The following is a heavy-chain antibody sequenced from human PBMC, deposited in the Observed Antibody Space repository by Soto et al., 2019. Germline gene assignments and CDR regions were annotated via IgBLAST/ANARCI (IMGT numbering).Heavy chain of an antibody. CDR3: AKVWFGELLAPPFDY. J-gene: IGHJ4*02. CDR2: ISGSGGST. D-gene: IGHD3-10*01. CDR1: GFTFSSYA. Sequence: EVQLLESGGGLVQPGGSLRLSCAASGFTFSSYAMSWVRQAPGKGLEWVSAISGSGGSTYYADSVKGRFTISRDNYKNTLYLQMNSLRAEDTAVYYCAKVWFGELLAPPFDYWGQGTLVTVSS. V-gene: IGHV3-23*01.